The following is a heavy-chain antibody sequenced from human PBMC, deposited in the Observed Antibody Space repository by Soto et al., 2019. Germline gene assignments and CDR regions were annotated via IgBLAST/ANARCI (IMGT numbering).Heavy chain of an antibody. V-gene: IGHV4-31*03. D-gene: IGHD3-9*01. CDR1: GGSISSGGYY. Sequence: QVQLQESGPGLVKPSQTLSLTCTVSGGSISSGGYYWSWIRQHPGKGLEWIGYIYYSGSTYYNPSLKSRVTISVDTSQNQFSLKLSSVTAADTAVYYCARSSLTGYYNRGWPNWFDPWGQGTLVTVSS. J-gene: IGHJ5*02. CDR2: IYYSGST. CDR3: ARSSLTGYYNRGWPNWFDP.